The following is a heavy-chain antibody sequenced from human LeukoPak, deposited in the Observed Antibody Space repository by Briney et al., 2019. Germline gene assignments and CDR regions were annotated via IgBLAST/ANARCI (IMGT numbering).Heavy chain of an antibody. Sequence: PGGSLRLSCAASGFTFSSYAMHWVRQAPGKGLEWVAVISYDGSNKYYADSVKGRFTISRDNSKNTLYLQMNSLRAEDTAVYYCAKDSCSSTSCYATWFDYWGQGTLVTVSS. CDR3: AKDSCSSTSCYATWFDY. J-gene: IGHJ4*02. D-gene: IGHD2-2*01. CDR2: ISYDGSNK. CDR1: GFTFSSYA. V-gene: IGHV3-30-3*01.